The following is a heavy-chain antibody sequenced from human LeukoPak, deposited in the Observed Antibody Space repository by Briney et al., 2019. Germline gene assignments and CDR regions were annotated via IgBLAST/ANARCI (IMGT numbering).Heavy chain of an antibody. D-gene: IGHD1-20*01. CDR1: GYTFTGYY. V-gene: IGHV1-2*02. Sequence: ASVKVSCKASGYTFTGYYMHWVRQAPGQGLEWMGWINPNSGGTNYAQKFQGRVTMTRDTSISTAYMELSRLRSDDTAVYYCARLVYNRNDRKYYYYMDVWGKGTTVTVSS. CDR2: INPNSGGT. J-gene: IGHJ6*03. CDR3: ARLVYNRNDRKYYYYMDV.